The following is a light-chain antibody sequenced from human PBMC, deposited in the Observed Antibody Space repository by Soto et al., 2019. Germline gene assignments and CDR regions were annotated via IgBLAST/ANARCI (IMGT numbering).Light chain of an antibody. Sequence: QSVLTQPASVCVSPGQSITISCTGTSSGVGGYNYVSWYQHHPGKAPKLMIYDVSDRPSGVSNRFSGSKSGNTASLTISGLQAEDEAEYYCSSYTSSSSYVFGTGTKVTVL. CDR3: SSYTSSSSYV. J-gene: IGLJ1*01. CDR1: SSGVGGYNY. CDR2: DVS. V-gene: IGLV2-14*03.